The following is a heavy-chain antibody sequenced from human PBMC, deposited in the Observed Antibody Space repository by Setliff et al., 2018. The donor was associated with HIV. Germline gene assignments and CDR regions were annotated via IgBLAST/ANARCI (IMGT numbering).Heavy chain of an antibody. D-gene: IGHD3-10*01. J-gene: IGHJ6*02. CDR3: ARDSTMVRGIITRYYYYAMDV. Sequence: SETLSLTCTVSGASLTSGTYFWNWIRQPAGKGLEWIGRIYTSGSTNYNPSLKSRVTISVDTYKNQFSLKLNSVTAADTAVYYCARDSTMVRGIITRYYYYAMDVWGQGTTVTVSS. CDR2: IYTSGST. CDR1: GASLTSGTYF. V-gene: IGHV4-61*02.